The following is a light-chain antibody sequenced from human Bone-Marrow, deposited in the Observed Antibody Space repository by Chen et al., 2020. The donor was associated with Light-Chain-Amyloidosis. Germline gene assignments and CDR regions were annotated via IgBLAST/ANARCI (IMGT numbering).Light chain of an antibody. CDR3: SSYTITNTLG. V-gene: IGLV2-14*01. CDR2: EVT. Sequence: QSALTQPAPVSGIPGQSIPLSCTGTSSDVGGDNHVSWYQQHPDKAPKLMIYEVTNRPSWVPGRFSGSKSDNTASLTISGLQTEDEADYFCSSYTITNTLGFGSGTRVTVL. J-gene: IGLJ1*01. CDR1: SSDVGGDNH.